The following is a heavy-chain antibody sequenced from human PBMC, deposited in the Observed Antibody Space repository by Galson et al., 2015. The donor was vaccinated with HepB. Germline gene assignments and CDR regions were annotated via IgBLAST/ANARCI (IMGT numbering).Heavy chain of an antibody. CDR3: ARSGLSYGVTLSDY. Sequence: SVKVSCKASGYTFTGYYMHWVRQAPGQGLEWMGWISAYNGNTNYAQKLQGRVTMTTDTSTSTAYMELRSLRSDDTAVYYCARSGLSYGVTLSDYWGQGTLVTVSS. V-gene: IGHV1-18*04. CDR1: GYTFTGYY. J-gene: IGHJ4*02. D-gene: IGHD5-18*01. CDR2: ISAYNGNT.